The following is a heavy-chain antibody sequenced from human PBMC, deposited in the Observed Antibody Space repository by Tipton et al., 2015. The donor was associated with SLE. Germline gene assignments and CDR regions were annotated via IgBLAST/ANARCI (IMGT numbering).Heavy chain of an antibody. J-gene: IGHJ4*02. CDR3: ASFLSGSYYELDY. Sequence: FTISRDNAKNSLYLQMNSLRADDTAVYYCASFLSGSYYELDYWGQGTLVIVSS. V-gene: IGHV3-11*06. D-gene: IGHD1-26*01.